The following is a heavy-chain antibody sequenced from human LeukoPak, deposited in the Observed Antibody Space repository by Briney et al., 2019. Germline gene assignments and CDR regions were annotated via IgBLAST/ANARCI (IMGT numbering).Heavy chain of an antibody. D-gene: IGHD6-19*01. J-gene: IGHJ4*02. CDR3: ARGAVAGDY. CDR2: INSDGSST. CDR1: GFTFSSYW. Sequence: HTGGSLRLSCAASGFTFSSYWMHWVRQAPGKRLVWVSRINSDGSSTSYADSVKGRFTISRDNAKNTLYLQMNSLRAEDTAVYYCARGAVAGDYWGQGTLVTVSS. V-gene: IGHV3-74*01.